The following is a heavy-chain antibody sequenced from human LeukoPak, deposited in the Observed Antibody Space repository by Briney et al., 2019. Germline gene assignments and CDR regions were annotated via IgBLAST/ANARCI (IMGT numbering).Heavy chain of an antibody. J-gene: IGHJ5*02. Sequence: GGSLRLSCAASGFTFSSYSMNWVRQAPGKGLEWVSSISSSSSYIYYADSVKGRFTISRDNAKNSLYLQMNSLRAEDTAVYYCARQSGALATVVTNGGGFDPWGQGTLVTVSS. CDR2: ISSSSSYI. D-gene: IGHD4-23*01. CDR1: GFTFSSYS. CDR3: ARQSGALATVVTNGGGFDP. V-gene: IGHV3-21*01.